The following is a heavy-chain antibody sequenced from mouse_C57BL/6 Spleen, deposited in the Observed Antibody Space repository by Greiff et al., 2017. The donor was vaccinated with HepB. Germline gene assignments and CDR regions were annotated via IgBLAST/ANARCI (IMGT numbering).Heavy chain of an antibody. Sequence: EVKLMESGEGLVKPGGSLKLSCAASGFTFSSYAMSWVRQTPEKRLEWVAYISSGGDYIYYADTVKGRFTISRDNARNTLYLQMSSLKSEDTAMYYCPRDDYDYDGAPWFAYWGQGTLVTVSA. CDR2: ISSGGDYI. CDR3: PRDDYDYDGAPWFAY. V-gene: IGHV5-9-1*02. J-gene: IGHJ3*01. CDR1: GFTFSSYA. D-gene: IGHD2-4*01.